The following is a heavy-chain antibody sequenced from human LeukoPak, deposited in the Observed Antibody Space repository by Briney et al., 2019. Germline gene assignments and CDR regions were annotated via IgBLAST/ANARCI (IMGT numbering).Heavy chain of an antibody. D-gene: IGHD4-23*01. J-gene: IGHJ2*01. V-gene: IGHV4-4*02. CDR2: IYHSGIT. CDR1: GGSISISNSNW. Sequence: SETLSLTCAVSGGSISISNSNWWSWVRQPPGKGLEWIGEIYHSGITNYNPSLKSRVTISVDKSKNQFSLKLSSVTAADTAVYYCARDLHGGNSFTSDWYFDLWGRGTLVTVSS. CDR3: ARDLHGGNSFTSDWYFDL.